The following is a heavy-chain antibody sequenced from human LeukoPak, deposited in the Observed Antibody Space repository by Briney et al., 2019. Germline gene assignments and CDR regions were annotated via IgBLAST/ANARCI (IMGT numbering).Heavy chain of an antibody. CDR2: IGTYTGNT. CDR3: ARDPPYDFWSGSDDAFDI. J-gene: IGHJ3*02. V-gene: IGHV1-18*01. D-gene: IGHD3-3*01. CDR1: GYSFTTYG. Sequence: GASVKVSCKASGYSFTTYGISWVRQAPGQGLEWMGWIGTYTGNTNYAQKVQGRVTMTTDTSTSTAYMELRSLRSDDTAVYYCARDPPYDFWSGSDDAFDIWGQGTMVTVSS.